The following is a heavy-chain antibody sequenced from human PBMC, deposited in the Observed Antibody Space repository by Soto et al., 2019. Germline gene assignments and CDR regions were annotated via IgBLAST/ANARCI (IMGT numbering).Heavy chain of an antibody. CDR3: AKSYRNSWGFDY. D-gene: IGHD6-13*01. CDR2: ISGSGDNT. Sequence: EVQLLESGGGLVQPGGSLRLSCAASGFTFSSYGMSWVRQAPGRGLEWVSSISGSGDNTYYADSVKGRFTFSRDNSKNTLDLHMDSLRAEATAIYSCAKSYRNSWGFDYWGQGTLVTVSS. CDR1: GFTFSSYG. J-gene: IGHJ4*02. V-gene: IGHV3-23*01.